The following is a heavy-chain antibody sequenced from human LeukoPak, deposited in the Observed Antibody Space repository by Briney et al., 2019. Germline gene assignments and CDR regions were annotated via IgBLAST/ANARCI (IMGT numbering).Heavy chain of an antibody. CDR1: GGSISSSSYY. CDR2: IYYSGST. Sequence: SETLSLTCTVSGGSISSSSYYWGWIRQPPGKGLEWIGSIYYSGSTYYNPSLKSRVTISVDTSKNQFSLKLSSVTAADTAVYYCARLYSSSWIRYFDYWGQGTLVTVSS. D-gene: IGHD6-13*01. J-gene: IGHJ4*02. CDR3: ARLYSSSWIRYFDY. V-gene: IGHV4-39*01.